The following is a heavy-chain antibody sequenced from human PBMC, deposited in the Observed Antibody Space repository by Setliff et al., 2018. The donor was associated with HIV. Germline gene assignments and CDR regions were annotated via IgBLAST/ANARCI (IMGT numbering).Heavy chain of an antibody. V-gene: IGHV1-18*01. CDR3: AGVSSQFSEWRKDYFEY. CDR2: ISGFNGNT. D-gene: IGHD3-3*01. J-gene: IGHJ4*02. CDR1: GYSFSKYG. Sequence: ASVKVSCKASGYSFSKYGISWVRQAPGQGLEWMGWISGFNGNTKYGQSFQGRVTMTTDTSTSTVYMELRSLRSDDTAVYYCAGVSSQFSEWRKDYFEYWGQGSLVTVSS.